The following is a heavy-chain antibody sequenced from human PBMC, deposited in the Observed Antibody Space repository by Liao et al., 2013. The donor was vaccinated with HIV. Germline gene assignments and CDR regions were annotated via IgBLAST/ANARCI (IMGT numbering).Heavy chain of an antibody. V-gene: IGHV4-30-2*01. CDR3: ARVGPDGIDAFDI. CDR1: GASISSSGYS. J-gene: IGHJ3*02. CDR2: IYSGGST. Sequence: QLQLQESGSGLVKPSQTLSLTCAVSGASISSSGYSWSWIRQPPGKGLEWIGDIYSGGSTYFNPSLKSRVTISVDRSKNQFSLKLNSVTAADTAVYFCARVGPDGIDAFDIWGQGTMVTVSS.